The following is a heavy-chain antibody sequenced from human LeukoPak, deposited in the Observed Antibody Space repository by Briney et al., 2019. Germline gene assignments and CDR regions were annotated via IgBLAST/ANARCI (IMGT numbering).Heavy chain of an antibody. V-gene: IGHV4-31*03. Sequence: PSETLSLTCTVSGGSISRAGYFWTWVRQHPGKGLEWIGYIYYSGSTYYNPSLKSRVTISVDTSKNQFSLKLSSVTAADTAVYYCARIYGQIDYWGQGTLVTVSS. CDR2: IYYSGST. J-gene: IGHJ4*02. D-gene: IGHD4-17*01. CDR1: GGSISRAGYF. CDR3: ARIYGQIDY.